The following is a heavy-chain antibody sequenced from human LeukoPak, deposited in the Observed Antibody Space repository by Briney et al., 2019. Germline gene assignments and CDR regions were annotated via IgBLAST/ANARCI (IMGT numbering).Heavy chain of an antibody. V-gene: IGHV4-34*01. CDR2: INHSGST. J-gene: IGHJ4*02. Sequence: SETLSLTCAVYGGSFSGYYWSWIRQPPGKGLEWIGEINHSGSTNYNPSLKSRVTISVDTSKNQFSLKLSSVTAADTAVYYCARRWFRANFDYWGQGTLVTVSS. D-gene: IGHD3-10*01. CDR1: GGSFSGYY. CDR3: ARRWFRANFDY.